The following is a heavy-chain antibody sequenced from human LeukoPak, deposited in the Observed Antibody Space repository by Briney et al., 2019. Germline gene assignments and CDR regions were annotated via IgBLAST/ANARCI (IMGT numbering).Heavy chain of an antibody. D-gene: IGHD3-16*01. V-gene: IGHV3-33*01. CDR3: ARNWGGRRYYFTE. Sequence: GSLRLSCAASGITFSNSGMHWVRQSPGKEMEWVTVIYTDGRTKYYAASVKGRVTITTDNSQNTVYHQMNTLRSEVTAVCYCARNWGGRRYYFTEWGQGTLVIVS. CDR2: IYTDGRTK. CDR1: GITFSNSG. J-gene: IGHJ4*02.